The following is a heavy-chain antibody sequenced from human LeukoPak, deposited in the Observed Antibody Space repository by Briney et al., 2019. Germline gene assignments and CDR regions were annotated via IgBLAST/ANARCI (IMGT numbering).Heavy chain of an antibody. CDR2: INHSGST. Sequence: SETLSLTCTVSGYSISSGYYWSWIRQPPGKGLEWIGEINHSGSTNYNPSLKSRVTISVDTSKNQFSLKLSSVTAADTAVYYCARGHYDILTGYYVDYWGQGTLVTVSS. V-gene: IGHV4-38-2*02. CDR1: GYSISSGYY. J-gene: IGHJ4*02. D-gene: IGHD3-9*01. CDR3: ARGHYDILTGYYVDY.